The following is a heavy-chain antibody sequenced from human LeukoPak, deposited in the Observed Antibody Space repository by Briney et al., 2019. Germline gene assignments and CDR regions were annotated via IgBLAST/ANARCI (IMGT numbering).Heavy chain of an antibody. V-gene: IGHV4-61*02. J-gene: IGHJ6*04. CDR2: IYTSGST. CDR3: ARVNLSGTIRRPDV. CDR1: GGSISSGSYY. Sequence: PSQTLSLTCTVSGGSISSGSYYWSWIRQPAGKGLEWIGRIYTSGSTNYNPSLKSRVTISVDTSKNQFSLKLSSVTAADTAVYYCARVNLSGTIRRPDVWGKGTTVTVSS. D-gene: IGHD3-10*01.